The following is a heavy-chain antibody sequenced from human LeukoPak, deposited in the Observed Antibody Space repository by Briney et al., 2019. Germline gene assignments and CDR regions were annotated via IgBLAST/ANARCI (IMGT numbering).Heavy chain of an antibody. Sequence: GGSLRLSCAASGFTFSSYAMSWVRQAPGKGLEWVSGITGSGGGTYYADSVKGRFTISRDNSKNTLYLQMNSLRAEDTAVYYCAKESGAYYYDSSGYHFQHWGQGTLVTVSS. J-gene: IGHJ1*01. V-gene: IGHV3-23*01. CDR2: ITGSGGGT. CDR1: GFTFSSYA. CDR3: AKESGAYYYDSSGYHFQH. D-gene: IGHD3-22*01.